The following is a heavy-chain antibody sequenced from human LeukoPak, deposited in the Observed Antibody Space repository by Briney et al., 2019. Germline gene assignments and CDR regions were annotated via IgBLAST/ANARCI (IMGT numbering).Heavy chain of an antibody. Sequence: ASVKVSCKASGYTFTSYTMHWVRQAPGQRLEWMGWINTGNGNTEYSQEFQGRVTITRDTSASTAYMELSSLRSEDTAVYYCARAPGLRGWFDPWGQGTLVTVSS. D-gene: IGHD4-17*01. V-gene: IGHV1-3*03. CDR3: ARAPGLRGWFDP. CDR1: GYTFTSYT. J-gene: IGHJ5*02. CDR2: INTGNGNT.